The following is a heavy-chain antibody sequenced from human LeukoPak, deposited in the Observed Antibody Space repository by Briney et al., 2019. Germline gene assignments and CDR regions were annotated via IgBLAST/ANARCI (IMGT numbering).Heavy chain of an antibody. V-gene: IGHV4-39*01. Sequence: PSETLSLTCTVSGGSISSSSYYWGWIRQPPGKGLEWFGSIYYSGSTYYNPSLKSRVTISVDTSKNQFSLKLSSVTAADTAVYSCARSLVVTNWFDPWGQGTLVTVSS. CDR3: ARSLVVTNWFDP. J-gene: IGHJ5*02. CDR2: IYYSGST. D-gene: IGHD4-23*01. CDR1: GGSISSSSYY.